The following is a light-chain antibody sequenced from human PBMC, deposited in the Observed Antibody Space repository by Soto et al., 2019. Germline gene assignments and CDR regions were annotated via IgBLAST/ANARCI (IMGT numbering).Light chain of an antibody. CDR2: GAS. J-gene: IGKJ1*01. CDR1: QSVGQS. Sequence: EVVLTQSPGALSLSPLEGAAPAVRASQSVGQSLAWYQQRPGQAPRLLISGASTRATGIPDRISGSGSGTDFTLTISRLEPEDFAVYYCQQYGGSPRTFGQGTKVDIK. V-gene: IGKV3-20*01. CDR3: QQYGGSPRT.